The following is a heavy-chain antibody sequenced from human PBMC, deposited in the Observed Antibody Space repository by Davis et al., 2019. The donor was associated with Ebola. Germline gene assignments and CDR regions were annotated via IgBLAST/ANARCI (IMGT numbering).Heavy chain of an antibody. CDR3: ARDVYSYGVNV. V-gene: IGHV4-31*03. CDR2: IYYSGST. J-gene: IGHJ6*04. CDR1: GGSISSGGYY. Sequence: SETLSLTCTVSGGSISSGGYYWSWIRQHPGKGLEWIGYIYYSGSTYYNPSLKSRVTISVDTSKNQFSLKLSSVTAADTAVYYCARDVYSYGVNVWGKGTTVTVSS. D-gene: IGHD5-18*01.